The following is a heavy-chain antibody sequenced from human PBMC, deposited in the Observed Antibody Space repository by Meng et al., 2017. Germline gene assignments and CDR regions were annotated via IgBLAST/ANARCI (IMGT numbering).Heavy chain of an antibody. CDR1: GGTFSSYA. CDR2: IIPIFGTA. Sequence: VQLVKSGAEVKKPGAPVKVSCKASGGTFSSYAISWVRRAPGQGLEWMGGIIPIFGTANYAQKFQGRLTITADKSTSTAYMELSSLRSEDTAVYYCARDGVGATEGYFDYWGQGTLVTVSS. D-gene: IGHD1-26*01. CDR3: ARDGVGATEGYFDY. V-gene: IGHV1-69*14. J-gene: IGHJ4*02.